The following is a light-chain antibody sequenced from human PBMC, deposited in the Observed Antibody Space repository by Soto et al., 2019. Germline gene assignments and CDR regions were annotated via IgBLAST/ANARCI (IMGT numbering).Light chain of an antibody. CDR3: QQYNNYWT. V-gene: IGKV1-5*03. J-gene: IGKJ1*01. CDR1: QSISYW. Sequence: DIQMTQSPSTLSASVGDRVTITCRASQSISYWLAWYQQKPGKAPNLLIYKASSLESRVPSRLNGSGSGTEFTPTISSLQPDDFATYYCQQYNNYWTFGQGNKVEIK. CDR2: KAS.